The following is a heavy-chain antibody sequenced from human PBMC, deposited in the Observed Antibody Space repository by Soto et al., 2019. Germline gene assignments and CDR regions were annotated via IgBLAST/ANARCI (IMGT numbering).Heavy chain of an antibody. CDR3: ARDSSSYSLDYWYLDL. J-gene: IGHJ2*01. CDR1: GFTFSDYY. D-gene: IGHD6-13*01. Sequence: GGSLRLSCAASGFTFSDYYMSWIRQAPGKGLEWVSYISSSGSTIYYADSVKGRFTISRDNAKNSLYLQMNSLRAEDTAVYYCARDSSSYSLDYWYLDLWGRGTMVTVYS. CDR2: ISSSGSTI. V-gene: IGHV3-11*01.